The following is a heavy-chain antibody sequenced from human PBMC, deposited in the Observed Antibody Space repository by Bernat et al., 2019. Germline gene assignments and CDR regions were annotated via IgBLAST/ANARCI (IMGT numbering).Heavy chain of an antibody. J-gene: IGHJ5*01. CDR3: ARDSSSSGKGNDS. V-gene: IGHV1-18*01. Sequence: QVQLVQSGAEVKKPGASVKVSCKASGYTFTSYGISWVRQAPGQGLEWMGWISAYNGNTNYAQKLQGSVPMTTDPTTSTAYMGLRSLRSDDAAVYYCARDSSSSGKGNDSWGQGTLVTVSS. CDR1: GYTFTSYG. D-gene: IGHD6-6*01. CDR2: ISAYNGNT.